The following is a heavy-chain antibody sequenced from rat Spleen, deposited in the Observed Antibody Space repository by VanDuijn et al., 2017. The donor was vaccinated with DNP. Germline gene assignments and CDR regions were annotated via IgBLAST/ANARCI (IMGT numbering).Heavy chain of an antibody. CDR2: INYIGST. D-gene: IGHD1-9*01. J-gene: IGHJ1*01. Sequence: EVRLQESGPGLVQPSQSLSLTCSVTGYSITSNYWAWIRKFPGNKMEWIGYINYIGSTGYNPSPKSRISITIDTSKNQFFLQLNSVTTEDTATYYCARGVSSYYGYNSYWYFDFWGPGTMVTVSS. CDR1: GYSITSNY. CDR3: ARGVSSYYGYNSYWYFDF. V-gene: IGHV3-1*01.